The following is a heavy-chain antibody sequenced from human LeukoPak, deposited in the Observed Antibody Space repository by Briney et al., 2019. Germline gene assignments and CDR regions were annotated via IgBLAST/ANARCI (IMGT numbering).Heavy chain of an antibody. J-gene: IGHJ6*03. CDR3: ARARYGSGSYHFMDV. V-gene: IGHV4-4*07. CDR1: GGSIGNFY. D-gene: IGHD3-10*01. Sequence: PSETLSLTCTVSGGSIGNFYWNWIRQPAGKGLKWIGRIFTTGSTNYNPSLKSRVTMSVATSKNQLSLRLSSVTAADTAVYYCARARYGSGSYHFMDVWGKGTTVTISS. CDR2: IFTTGST.